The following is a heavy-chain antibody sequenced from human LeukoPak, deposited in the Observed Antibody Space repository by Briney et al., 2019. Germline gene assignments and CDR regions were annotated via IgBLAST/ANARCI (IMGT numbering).Heavy chain of an antibody. J-gene: IGHJ4*02. V-gene: IGHV3-30*02. CDR3: TASDHLYCSSISCHFDY. Sequence: PGGSLRLSCAVSGFTFSSYGMYWVRQAPGKGLEWVAFIRYDGSNKYYADSVKGRFTLSRDNSKNTLYLQMNSLRAEDTAVYYCTASDHLYCSSISCHFDYWGQGTLVTVSS. D-gene: IGHD2-2*01. CDR2: IRYDGSNK. CDR1: GFTFSSYG.